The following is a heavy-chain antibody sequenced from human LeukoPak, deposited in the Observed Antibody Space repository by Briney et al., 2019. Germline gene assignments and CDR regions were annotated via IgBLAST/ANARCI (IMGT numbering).Heavy chain of an antibody. CDR1: GVTVGNNY. Sequence: GGSLRLSCAASGVTVGNNYMNWVRQAPGKGLEWVSLIYSGGTTHYADSVKGRFTISRDNSKNTLYLQMNSLRVDDTAVYYCARDPPAVAANTYGWGQGALVTVSS. CDR3: ARDPPAVAANTYG. V-gene: IGHV3-66*01. D-gene: IGHD6-6*01. CDR2: IYSGGTT. J-gene: IGHJ4*02.